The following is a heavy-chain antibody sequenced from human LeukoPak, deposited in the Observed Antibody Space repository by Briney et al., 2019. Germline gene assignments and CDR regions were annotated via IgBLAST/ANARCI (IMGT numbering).Heavy chain of an antibody. CDR2: IIPIFGTA. J-gene: IGHJ4*02. CDR3: ARGSYDYVWGSYRSHFDY. Sequence: ASVKVSCKASGGTFSSYAISWVRQAPGQGLEWMGGIIPIFGTANYAQRFRGRVTITADESTSTAYMELSSLRSEDTAVYYCARGSYDYVWGSYRSHFDYWGQGTLVTVSS. D-gene: IGHD3-16*02. V-gene: IGHV1-69*13. CDR1: GGTFSSYA.